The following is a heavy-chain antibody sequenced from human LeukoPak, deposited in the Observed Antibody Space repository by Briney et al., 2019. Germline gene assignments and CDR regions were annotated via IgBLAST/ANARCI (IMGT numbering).Heavy chain of an antibody. CDR1: GFTFSDYA. J-gene: IGHJ3*01. CDR2: TGPV. CDR3: AKDSFSYNGIFDALDV. V-gene: IGHV3-23*01. Sequence: GGSLRLSCVTSGFTFSDYAMTWVRQAPGKGLEWVSSTGPVHYADSVKGRFTISRDDSKNTLFLQMNSLRAEDTAIYYCAKDSFSYNGIFDALDVWGQGTMVTVSS. D-gene: IGHD2-8*01.